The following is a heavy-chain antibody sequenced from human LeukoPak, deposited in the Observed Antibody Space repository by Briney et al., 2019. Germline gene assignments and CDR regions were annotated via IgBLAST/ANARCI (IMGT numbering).Heavy chain of an antibody. J-gene: IGHJ4*02. CDR2: LSGNGET. CDR3: ARASWVSSIDAVR. V-gene: IGHV3-23*01. CDR1: GLSLSSFA. Sequence: GGSLRHSCAASGLSLSSFAMSWLPHGPARGLEWVSSLSGNGETFYADSVKGRFTLSSDISRNTMYFQLNNLRLEDTAIYYCARASWVSSIDAVRWGQGTLVPLPS. D-gene: IGHD6-13*01.